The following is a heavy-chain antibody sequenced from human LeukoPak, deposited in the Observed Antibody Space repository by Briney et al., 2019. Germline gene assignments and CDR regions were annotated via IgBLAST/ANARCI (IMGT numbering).Heavy chain of an antibody. CDR1: GFIFSSYE. D-gene: IGHD6-13*01. CDR3: ARVGYSSTWHSGSAFDI. Sequence: PGGSLRLSCAASGFIFSSYEMNWVRQAPGKGLEWVPYISNGDRTTKYADSVEGRFTISRDNAQNSLFLQMNSLRAEDTAVYYCARVGYSSTWHSGSAFDIWGQGTMVIVSS. V-gene: IGHV3-48*03. CDR2: ISNGDRTT. J-gene: IGHJ3*02.